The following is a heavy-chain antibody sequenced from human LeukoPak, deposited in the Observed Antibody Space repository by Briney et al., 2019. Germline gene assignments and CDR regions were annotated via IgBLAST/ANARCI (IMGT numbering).Heavy chain of an antibody. Sequence: SETLSLTCTVSGGSISSGGYYWSWIRQPAGKGLEWIGRIYTSGSTNYNPSLKSRVTISVDTSKNQFSLKLSSVTAADTAVYYCATIMGPYDFWSGYYRDYWGQGTLVTVSS. V-gene: IGHV4-61*02. CDR1: GGSISSGGYY. J-gene: IGHJ4*02. D-gene: IGHD3-3*01. CDR2: IYTSGST. CDR3: ATIMGPYDFWSGYYRDY.